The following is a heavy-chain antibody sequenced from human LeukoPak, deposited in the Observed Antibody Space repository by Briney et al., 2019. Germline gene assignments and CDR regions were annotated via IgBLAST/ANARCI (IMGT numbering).Heavy chain of an antibody. CDR2: IWPGDSDT. CDR1: GYRFDRYW. CDR3: ARRRDGYNYFADY. J-gene: IGHJ4*02. D-gene: IGHD5-24*01. V-gene: IGHV5-51*01. Sequence: GESLKISCKASGYRFDRYWIGWVRQMPGKGLEWMGIIWPGDSDTRYSPSFQGQATMSVDKSSSTAYLQWSSLEASDTAMYYCARRRDGYNYFADYWGQGTLVTVSS.